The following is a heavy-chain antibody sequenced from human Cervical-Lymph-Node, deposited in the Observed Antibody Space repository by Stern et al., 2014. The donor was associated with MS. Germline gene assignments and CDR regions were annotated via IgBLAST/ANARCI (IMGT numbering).Heavy chain of an antibody. CDR2: IYYSGRT. J-gene: IGHJ4*02. CDR3: ARDSSDSWYGPIDS. D-gene: IGHD6-13*01. Sequence: QLQLQESGPGLVKPSETLSRTCTVSGGSIMNYYWSWIRQPPGTALEWIGYIYYSGRTNYNPSLKSRVTISVDTSKNQFSLMLSSVTAADTAVYYCARDSSDSWYGPIDSWGQGTLVTVSS. V-gene: IGHV4-59*01. CDR1: GGSIMNYY.